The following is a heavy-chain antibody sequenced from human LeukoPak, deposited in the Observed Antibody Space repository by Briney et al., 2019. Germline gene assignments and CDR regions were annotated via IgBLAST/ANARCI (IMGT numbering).Heavy chain of an antibody. CDR1: GFTFSSYA. CDR2: ISFDGSKK. D-gene: IGHD5-12*01. J-gene: IGHJ4*02. CDR3: AKRYSGYDSYFDY. V-gene: IGHV3-30-3*02. Sequence: GGSLRLSCAASGFTFSSYAMHWVRQAPGKGLKWVAVISFDGSKKYYVDSVKGRFTISRDNSKNTLYLQMNSLRAEDTAVYYCAKRYSGYDSYFDYWGQGTLVTVSS.